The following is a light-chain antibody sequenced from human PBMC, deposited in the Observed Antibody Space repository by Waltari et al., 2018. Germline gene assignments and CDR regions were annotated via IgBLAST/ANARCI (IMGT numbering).Light chain of an antibody. CDR3: QQYYGSPFT. CDR2: WAS. CDR1: RSVFYSPNNKNY. V-gene: IGKV4-1*01. Sequence: DIVMTQSPDPLAVSLVERGTIHCKSSRSVFYSPNNKNYLSWYQQKPGQPPKLLIYWASTRESGVPDRFSGSGSGTDVTLTIDSLQAEDVALYYCQQYYGSPFTFGGGTKVEIK. J-gene: IGKJ4*01.